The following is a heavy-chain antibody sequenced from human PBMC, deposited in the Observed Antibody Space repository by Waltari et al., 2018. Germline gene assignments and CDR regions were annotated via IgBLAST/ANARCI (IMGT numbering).Heavy chain of an antibody. CDR2: VDPEDCET. J-gene: IGHJ4*02. V-gene: IGHV1-69-2*01. D-gene: IGHD3-3*01. Sequence: VQLVQSGAEVKKPGATVKISCKASGYTFTDYYMPWVQQAPGQGLEWMGRVDPEDCETIYAEKCQGRVPITADTSTDTAYMELSSLRSEDTAVYYCATVAEAITIFGVVIGPLGYWGQGTLVTVAA. CDR1: GYTFTDYY. CDR3: ATVAEAITIFGVVIGPLGY.